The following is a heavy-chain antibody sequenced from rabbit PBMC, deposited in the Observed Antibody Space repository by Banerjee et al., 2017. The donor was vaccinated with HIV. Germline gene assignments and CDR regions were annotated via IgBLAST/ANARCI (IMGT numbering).Heavy chain of an antibody. J-gene: IGHJ6*01. CDR3: ARDLAGVIGWNFGL. CDR2: IWTGSVIT. Sequence: QEQLEESGGGLVKPGASLTLTCTASGFTLNNYWICWVRQAPGKGLEWIGCIWTGSVITYYASWAKGRFTISKTSSTTVTLQMTSLTAADTATYFCARDLAGVIGWNFGLWGPGTLVTVS. V-gene: IGHV1S45*01. D-gene: IGHD4-1*01. CDR1: GFTLNNYW.